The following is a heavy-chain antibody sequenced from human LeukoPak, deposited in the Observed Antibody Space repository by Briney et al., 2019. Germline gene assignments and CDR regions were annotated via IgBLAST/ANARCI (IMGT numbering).Heavy chain of an antibody. V-gene: IGHV4-31*01. J-gene: IGHJ4*02. CDR2: IYYSGST. Sequence: PSETLSLTCTVSGGSISXXXYYWSWXRQHPGXXXXXXXYIYYSGSTXXXXXXXXXVTISVDTSKXQFSLXLTSVTAADTAVYYCARGGVSHSGSYRFDYWGQGTLVTVSS. CDR3: ARGGVSHSGSYRFDY. CDR1: GGSISXXXYY. D-gene: IGHD3-10*01.